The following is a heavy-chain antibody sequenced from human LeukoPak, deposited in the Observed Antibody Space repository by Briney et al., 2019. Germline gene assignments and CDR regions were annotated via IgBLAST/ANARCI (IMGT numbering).Heavy chain of an antibody. V-gene: IGHV3-30*02. Sequence: QPGGSLRLSCAASGFTFSSYGMHWVRQAPGKGLEWVAFIRYDGSNKYYADSVKGRFTISRDNSKNTLYLQMNSLRAEDTAVYYCARRLGSVVLPEYFDLWGRGALVTVSS. J-gene: IGHJ2*01. CDR3: ARRLGSVVLPEYFDL. CDR1: GFTFSSYG. D-gene: IGHD3-16*01. CDR2: IRYDGSNK.